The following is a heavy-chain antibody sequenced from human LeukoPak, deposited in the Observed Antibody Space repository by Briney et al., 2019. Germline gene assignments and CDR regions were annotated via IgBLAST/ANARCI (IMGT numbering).Heavy chain of an antibody. CDR3: ARALGAYAAF. D-gene: IGHD5-12*01. V-gene: IGHV3-7*03. CDR2: INQDGSEK. J-gene: IGHJ4*02. Sequence: GGSLRLSCAASGFTFSDYWMHWVRQAPEKGLEWVANINQDGSEKYYVDSVKGRFTISRDNARNSLYLQTNSLRAEDTAVYYCARALGAYAAFWGQGTLVTVSS. CDR1: GFTFSDYW.